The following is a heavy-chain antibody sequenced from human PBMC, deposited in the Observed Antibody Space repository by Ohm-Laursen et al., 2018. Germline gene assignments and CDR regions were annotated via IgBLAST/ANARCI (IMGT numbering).Heavy chain of an antibody. J-gene: IGHJ4*02. CDR1: GGSISSSSFY. V-gene: IGHV4-39*07. CDR2: VYYSGIT. D-gene: IGHD1-1*01. Sequence: TLSLTCTVSGGSISSSSFYWGWIRQPPGKGLEWIGSVYYSGITYYNPSLKSRVIISVDTSKNQFSLKLSSVTAADTAVYYCARIDWTPDYWGQGTLVTVSS. CDR3: ARIDWTPDY.